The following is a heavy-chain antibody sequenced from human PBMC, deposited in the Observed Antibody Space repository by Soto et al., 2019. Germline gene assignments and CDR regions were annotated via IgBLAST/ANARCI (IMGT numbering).Heavy chain of an antibody. Sequence: GVSLILSCAASGFTFSSYAMSWVRQAPGKGLEWVSAISGSGGSTYYADSVKGRFTISRDNSKNTLYLQMNSLRAEDTAVYYCANDPPYSGDPFDYWGKATLVTVPQ. CDR3: ANDPPYSGDPFDY. D-gene: IGHD4-17*01. V-gene: IGHV3-23*01. J-gene: IGHJ4*02. CDR1: GFTFSSYA. CDR2: ISGSGGST.